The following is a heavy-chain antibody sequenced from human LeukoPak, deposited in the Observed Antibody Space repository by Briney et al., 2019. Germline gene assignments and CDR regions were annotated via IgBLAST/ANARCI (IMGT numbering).Heavy chain of an antibody. V-gene: IGHV1-2*02. Sequence: GASVKVSCKASGYTFTGYYMHWVRQAPGQGLEWMGWINPNSGGTNYAQKFQGRVTMTRDTSISTAYMELSRLRSDDTAVYYCARVRTGYSSSWREEGYYYYYYMDVWGKGTTVTISS. D-gene: IGHD6-13*01. CDR1: GYTFTGYY. CDR2: INPNSGGT. CDR3: ARVRTGYSSSWREEGYYYYYYMDV. J-gene: IGHJ6*03.